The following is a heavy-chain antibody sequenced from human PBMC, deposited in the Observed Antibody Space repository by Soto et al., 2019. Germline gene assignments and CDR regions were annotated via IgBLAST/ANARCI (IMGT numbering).Heavy chain of an antibody. CDR2: IEHNGNN. J-gene: IGHJ4*02. CDR3: ARDFRYFPY. CDR1: GGTFSGYF. V-gene: IGHV4-34*01. Sequence: SETLSLTWAGDGGTFSGYFGRWGRQPPGQGLEWIGEIEHNGNNNINPSLKSRVTLSVDTSKNQISLPLTSVTAADTAVSYCARDFRYFPYWGQGTQVTV. D-gene: IGHD2-21*01.